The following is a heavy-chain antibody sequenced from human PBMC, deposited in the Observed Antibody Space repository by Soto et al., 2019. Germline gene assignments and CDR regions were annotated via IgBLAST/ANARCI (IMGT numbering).Heavy chain of an antibody. CDR1: GGSISSSNYY. D-gene: IGHD2-2*01. V-gene: IGHV4-39*01. J-gene: IGHJ6*02. Sequence: QLQLQESGPGLMKPSETLSLTCTVSGGSISSSNYYWGWIRQPPGKGLEWIGSIYYSGNTYYNPSLKSRVPMSVDTSKNPFSLKLSSVTAADTAVYYCARLGGYCSTTGCYGYYAMDVWGQGTTVTVSS. CDR3: ARLGGYCSTTGCYGYYAMDV. CDR2: IYYSGNT.